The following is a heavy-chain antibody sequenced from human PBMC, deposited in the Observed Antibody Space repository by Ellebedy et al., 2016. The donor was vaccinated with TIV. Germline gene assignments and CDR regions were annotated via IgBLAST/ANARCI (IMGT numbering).Heavy chain of an antibody. D-gene: IGHD3-22*01. J-gene: IGHJ4*02. Sequence: GESLKISXKGSGYSFTSYWIGWVRQMPGKGLEWMGIIYPGDSDTRYSPSFQGQVTISADKSISTAYLQWSSLKASDTAMYYCARHSYYYDSSGYYYGGGFDYWGQGTLVTVSS. CDR1: GYSFTSYW. CDR3: ARHSYYYDSSGYYYGGGFDY. CDR2: IYPGDSDT. V-gene: IGHV5-51*01.